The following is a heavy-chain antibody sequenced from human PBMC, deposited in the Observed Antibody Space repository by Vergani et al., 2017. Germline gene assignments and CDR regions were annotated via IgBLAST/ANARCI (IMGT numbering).Heavy chain of an antibody. CDR2: IIPILGIA. CDR3: ARDRGVVVVVAASDAFDI. D-gene: IGHD2-15*01. Sequence: QVQLVQSGAEVKKPGSSVKVSCKASGGTFSSYTISWVRQAPGQGLEWMGRIIPILGIANYAQKFQGRVTITADKSTSTAYMELSSLRSEDTAVYYCARDRGVVVVVAASDAFDIWGQGTMVTVSS. J-gene: IGHJ3*02. CDR1: GGTFSSYT. V-gene: IGHV1-69*08.